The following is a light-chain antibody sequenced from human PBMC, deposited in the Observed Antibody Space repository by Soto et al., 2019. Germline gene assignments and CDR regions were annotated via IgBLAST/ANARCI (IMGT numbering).Light chain of an antibody. J-gene: IGKJ5*01. CDR1: QTISSW. CDR2: AAS. Sequence: DIQMTQSPSTLSGSVGDRFTITCRASQTISSWLAWYQQKPGKAPKLLIYAASSLQSGVPSRFSGSGSGTDFTLTISSLQPEDFATYYCQQSYSTLITFGQGTRLEIK. V-gene: IGKV1-39*01. CDR3: QQSYSTLIT.